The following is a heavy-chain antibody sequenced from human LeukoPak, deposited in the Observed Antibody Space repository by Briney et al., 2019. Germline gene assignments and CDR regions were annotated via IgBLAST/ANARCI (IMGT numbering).Heavy chain of an antibody. CDR2: ISWNSGSI. CDR3: AKDIGGSGYNYFDY. Sequence: GRSLRLSCAASGFTFDDYAIHWGRQAPGKGLGWVSGISWNSGSIGYADSVKGRFTISRDNAKNSLYLQMNSLRAEDMALYYCAKDIGGSGYNYFDYWGQGTLVTVSS. CDR1: GFTFDDYA. J-gene: IGHJ4*02. V-gene: IGHV3-9*03. D-gene: IGHD3-22*01.